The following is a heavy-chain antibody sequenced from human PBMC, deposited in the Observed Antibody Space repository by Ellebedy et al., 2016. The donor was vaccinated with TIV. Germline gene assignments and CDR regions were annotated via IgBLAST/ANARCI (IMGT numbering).Heavy chain of an antibody. D-gene: IGHD4-17*01. Sequence: AASVKVSCKASGYTFTSSGISWVRHAPGHALEWMGWISAYNGNTNYAQKLQGRVTMTTDTSTSTAYMELRSLRSDDTAVYYCARDGPEATVTGPYYFDYWGQGSLVTVSS. J-gene: IGHJ4*02. CDR2: ISAYNGNT. CDR3: ARDGPEATVTGPYYFDY. CDR1: GYTFTSSG. V-gene: IGHV1-18*04.